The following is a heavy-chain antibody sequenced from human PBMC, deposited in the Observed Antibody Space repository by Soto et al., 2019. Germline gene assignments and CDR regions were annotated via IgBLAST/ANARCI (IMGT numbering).Heavy chain of an antibody. CDR3: AIRRGGPGYCSSTSCYYYYYYGMDV. V-gene: IGHV1-69*13. CDR2: IIPIFGTA. Sequence: SVKVSCKASGGTFSSYAISWVRQAPGQGLEWMGGIIPIFGTANYAQKFQGRVTITADESTSTAYMELSSLRSEDTAVYYCAIRRGGPGYCSSTSCYYYYYYGMDVWGQGTTVTVSS. J-gene: IGHJ6*02. D-gene: IGHD2-2*03. CDR1: GGTFSSYA.